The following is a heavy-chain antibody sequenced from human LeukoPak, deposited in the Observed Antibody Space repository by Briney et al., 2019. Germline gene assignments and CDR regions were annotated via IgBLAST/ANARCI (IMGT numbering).Heavy chain of an antibody. J-gene: IGHJ3*02. CDR2: INSDGSST. D-gene: IGHD1-26*01. Sequence: GGSLLLSCAASGFPFSTYWMHWVRQAPGKGLVWVSRINSDGSSTSYADSVKGRFTISRDNAKNTLYLQMNSLRAEDTAVYYCARDLWAGGTGPFDAFDIWGQGTMVTVSS. CDR3: ARDLWAGGTGPFDAFDI. V-gene: IGHV3-74*01. CDR1: GFPFSTYW.